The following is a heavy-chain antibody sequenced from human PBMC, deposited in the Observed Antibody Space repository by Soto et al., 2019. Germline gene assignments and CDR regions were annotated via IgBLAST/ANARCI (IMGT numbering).Heavy chain of an antibody. V-gene: IGHV4-39*07. CDR3: ARMGVVGATTFDY. Sequence: PSETLSLTCTVSGGSINSGDYYWAWVRQPPGTGLEWIGSIYYSGSTYYYSSLKSRVTISLDTSKNQFSLKLTSVTAADTALYYCARMGVVGATTFDYRGQGTLVTVSS. CDR2: IYYSGST. J-gene: IGHJ4*02. CDR1: GGSINSGDYY. D-gene: IGHD1-26*01.